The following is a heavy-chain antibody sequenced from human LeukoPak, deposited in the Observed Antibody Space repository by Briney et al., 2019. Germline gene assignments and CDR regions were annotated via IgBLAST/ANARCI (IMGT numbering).Heavy chain of an antibody. CDR1: GGSISSSNW. D-gene: IGHD2-15*01. CDR2: IYHSGST. V-gene: IGHV4-30-2*01. Sequence: SETLSLTCAVSGGSISSSNWWSWIRQPPGKGLEWIGYIYHSGSTYYNPSLKSRVTISVDRSKNQFSLKLSSVTAADTAVYYCARERVGGSFDYWGQGTLVTVSS. CDR3: ARERVGGSFDY. J-gene: IGHJ4*02.